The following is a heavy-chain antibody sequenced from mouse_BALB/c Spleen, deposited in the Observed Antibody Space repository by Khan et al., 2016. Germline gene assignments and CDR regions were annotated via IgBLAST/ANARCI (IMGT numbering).Heavy chain of an antibody. CDR3: ARDLNWYFDV. J-gene: IGHJ1*01. Sequence: EVELVESGGGLVKPGGSLKLSCAASGFTFSDYYMYWVRQTPEKRLEWVATISDGGSYTYYPDSVKGRFTISRDNAKNNLYLQMSSLKSEDTAMYYCARDLNWYFDVWGAGTTDTVSS. V-gene: IGHV5-4*02. CDR2: ISDGGSYT. CDR1: GFTFSDYY.